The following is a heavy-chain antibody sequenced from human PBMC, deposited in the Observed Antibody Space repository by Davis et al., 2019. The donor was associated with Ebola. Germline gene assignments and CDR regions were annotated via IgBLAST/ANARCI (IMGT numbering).Heavy chain of an antibody. Sequence: GESLKISCEASGFSVSSYDTHWVRQAPGKGLEWVAVIWYDGSNKYYEDSVKGRFTISRDNSKNTLHLQMNSLRAEDTAVYYCAKDLGYYDMDVWGQGTTVTVSS. J-gene: IGHJ6*02. CDR3: AKDLGYYDMDV. D-gene: IGHD7-27*01. CDR1: GFSVSSYD. V-gene: IGHV3-30*02. CDR2: IWYDGSNK.